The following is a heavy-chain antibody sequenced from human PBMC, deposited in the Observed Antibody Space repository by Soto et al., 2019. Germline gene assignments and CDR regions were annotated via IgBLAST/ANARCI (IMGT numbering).Heavy chain of an antibody. V-gene: IGHV3-11*01. CDR3: ARGYCSSAACSAIY. CDR1: GFTFNDYY. J-gene: IGHJ4*02. Sequence: GGSLRLSCAASGFTFNDYYMSWIRQAPGKGLEWVSYSSSRGGTIYYADSVKARFTISRDNAKNSLYLQMNSLRVEDTAVYYCARGYCSSAACSAIYWGQGTLVTVSS. CDR2: SSSRGGTI. D-gene: IGHD2-8*01.